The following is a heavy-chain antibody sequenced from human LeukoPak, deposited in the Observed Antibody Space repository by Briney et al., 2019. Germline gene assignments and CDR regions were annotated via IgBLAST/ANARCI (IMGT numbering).Heavy chain of an antibody. CDR1: GYTFTSYG. V-gene: IGHV1-18*01. D-gene: IGHD3-10*01. CDR3: ARSCTMVRGVIGWSDWFDP. Sequence: ASVKVSCKASGYTFTSYGISWVRQAPGQGLEWMGWISAYNGNTNHAQKLQGRVTMTTDTSTSTAYMELRSLRSDDTAVYYCARSCTMVRGVIGWSDWFDPWGQGTLVTVSS. CDR2: ISAYNGNT. J-gene: IGHJ5*02.